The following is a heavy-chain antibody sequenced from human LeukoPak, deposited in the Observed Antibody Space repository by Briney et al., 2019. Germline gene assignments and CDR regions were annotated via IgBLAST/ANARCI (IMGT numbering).Heavy chain of an antibody. Sequence: ASVKVSCKASGGTFSSYVISWVRQAPGQGLEWMGGIIPIFGTANYARKFQGRVTITTDESTSTAYMELSSLRSEDTAVYYCARGSTVTPYYYYYYMDVWGKGTTVTVSS. D-gene: IGHD4-11*01. J-gene: IGHJ6*03. CDR2: IIPIFGTA. CDR1: GGTFSSYV. V-gene: IGHV1-69*05. CDR3: ARGSTVTPYYYYYYMDV.